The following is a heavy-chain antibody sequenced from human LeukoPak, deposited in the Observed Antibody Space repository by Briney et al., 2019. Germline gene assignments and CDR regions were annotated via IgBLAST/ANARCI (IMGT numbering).Heavy chain of an antibody. D-gene: IGHD2-15*01. CDR1: GGSISSYY. CDR3: ARLGYCSGGSCYAHAPYYYYYYMDV. CDR2: IYYSGST. J-gene: IGHJ6*03. V-gene: IGHV4-59*01. Sequence: PSETLSLTCTVSGGSISSYYWSWIRQPPGKGLEWIGYIYYSGSTNYNPSLKSRVTISVDTSKNQFSLELSSVTAADTAVYYCARLGYCSGGSCYAHAPYYYYYYMDVWGKGTTVTVSS.